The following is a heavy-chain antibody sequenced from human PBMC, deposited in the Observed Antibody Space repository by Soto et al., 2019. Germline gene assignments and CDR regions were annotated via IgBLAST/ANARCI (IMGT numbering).Heavy chain of an antibody. D-gene: IGHD5-12*01. CDR2: IYYSGST. V-gene: IGHV4-59*01. CDR3: ARGLYSGYDYEILGGYYYYYMDV. CDR1: GGSMSSYY. J-gene: IGHJ6*03. Sequence: SESLSLTCTFCGGSMSSYYLSWIRQPPGKGLEWIGYIYYSGSTNYNPSLKSRVTISVDTSKNQFSLKLSSVTAADTAVYYCARGLYSGYDYEILGGYYYYYMDVWGKGTTVTSP.